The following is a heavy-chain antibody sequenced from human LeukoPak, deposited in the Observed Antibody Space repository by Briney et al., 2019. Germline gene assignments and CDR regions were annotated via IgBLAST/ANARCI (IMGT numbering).Heavy chain of an antibody. CDR3: ARGYCSSTSCYLRGEYYYYMDV. J-gene: IGHJ6*03. Sequence: ASVKVSCKASGYTFTSYDINWVRQATGQGLEWMGWMNPNSGNTGYAQKFQGRVTITRNTSISTAYMELSSLRSEDTAVYYCARGYCSSTSCYLRGEYYYYMDVWGKGTTVTVSS. D-gene: IGHD2-2*01. V-gene: IGHV1-8*03. CDR1: GYTFTSYD. CDR2: MNPNSGNT.